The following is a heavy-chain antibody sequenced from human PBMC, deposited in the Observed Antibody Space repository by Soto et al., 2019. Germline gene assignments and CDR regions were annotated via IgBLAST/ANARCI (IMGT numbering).Heavy chain of an antibody. CDR2: INSDGSST. CDR3: AKGRSYYYYYGVDV. J-gene: IGHJ6*02. Sequence: GGSLRLSCAASGFTFNSDWMHWVRQAPGKGLVWVSRINSDGSSTSYADSVKGRFTISRDNAKNTLYLQMNSLRAEDTALYYCAKGRSYYYYYGVDVWGQGTTVTVSS. CDR1: GFTFNSDW. V-gene: IGHV3-74*01.